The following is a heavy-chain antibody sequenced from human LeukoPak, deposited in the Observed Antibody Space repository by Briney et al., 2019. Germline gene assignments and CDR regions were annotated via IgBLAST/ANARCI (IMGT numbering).Heavy chain of an antibody. J-gene: IGHJ4*02. CDR2: ISSSSSTI. V-gene: IGHV3-48*01. CDR1: GFTFSSYS. CDR3: ARGFYISPYY. Sequence: SGGSLRLSCAASGFTFSSYSMNWVRQAPGKGLEWVSYISSSSSTIYYADSVKGRFTISRDNAKNSLYLQMNSLRAEDTAVYYCARGFYISPYYWGQGTLVTVSS. D-gene: IGHD2/OR15-2a*01.